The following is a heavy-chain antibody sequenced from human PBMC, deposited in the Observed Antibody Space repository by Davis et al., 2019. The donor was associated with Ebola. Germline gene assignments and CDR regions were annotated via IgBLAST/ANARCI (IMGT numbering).Heavy chain of an antibody. CDR2: ISGSGGST. V-gene: IGHV3-23*01. CDR1: GFTFSTYA. J-gene: IGHJ4*02. Sequence: GGSLRLSCAASGFTFSTYAMSWVRQAPGKELEWVSTISGSGGSTNYADSVKGRFTISGDNSKSTLYLQMNSLRDEDTAVYYCAQIAGRPDWGQGTLVTVSS. D-gene: IGHD6-6*01. CDR3: AQIAGRPD.